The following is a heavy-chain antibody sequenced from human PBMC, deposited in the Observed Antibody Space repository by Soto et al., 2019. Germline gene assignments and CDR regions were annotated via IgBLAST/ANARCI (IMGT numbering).Heavy chain of an antibody. V-gene: IGHV3-48*01. CDR2: ISSSSSTI. CDR3: ARYLAAPGTYYMDV. CDR1: GFTFSSYS. Sequence: GGSLRLSCVASGFTFSSYSMNWVRQAPGKGLEWLSYISSSSSTIYYADSVKGRFTISRDNAKNSLYLQMNSLRAEDTAVYYCARYLAAPGTYYMDVWGKGATVTVSS. D-gene: IGHD6-13*01. J-gene: IGHJ6*03.